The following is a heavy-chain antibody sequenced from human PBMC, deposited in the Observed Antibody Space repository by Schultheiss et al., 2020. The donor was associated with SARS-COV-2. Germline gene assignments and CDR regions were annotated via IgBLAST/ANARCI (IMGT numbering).Heavy chain of an antibody. CDR1: GFTFSSYA. CDR3: AKHMRAGIGGTAAFRKSPYGMDV. D-gene: IGHD1-7*01. V-gene: IGHV3-30-3*01. Sequence: GGSLRLSCAASGFTFSSYAMHWVRQAPGKGLEWVAVISYDGSNKYYADSVKGRFTISRDNSKNTLYLQMNSLRVDDTAVYFCAKHMRAGIGGTAAFRKSPYGMDVWGQGTTVTVSS. J-gene: IGHJ6*02. CDR2: ISYDGSNK.